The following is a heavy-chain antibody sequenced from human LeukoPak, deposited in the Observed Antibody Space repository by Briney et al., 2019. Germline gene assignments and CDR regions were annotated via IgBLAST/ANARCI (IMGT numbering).Heavy chain of an antibody. V-gene: IGHV1-69*04. CDR3: AREGEDVEMAN. J-gene: IGHJ4*02. CDR2: IIPIFGIA. D-gene: IGHD5-24*01. Sequence: GASVKVSCKASGGTFSSYAISWVRQASGQGLEWMGRIIPIFGIANYAQKFQGRVTITADKSTSTVYMELSSLRSEDTAVYYCAREGEDVEMANWGQGTLVTVSS. CDR1: GGTFSSYA.